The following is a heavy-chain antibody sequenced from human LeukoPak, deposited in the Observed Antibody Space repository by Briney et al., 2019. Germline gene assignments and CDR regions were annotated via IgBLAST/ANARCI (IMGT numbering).Heavy chain of an antibody. CDR2: ISSSSSTI. Sequence: GGSLRLSCAASGFTFSSYSMNWVCQAPGKGLEWVSYISSSSSTIYYADSVKGRFTISRDNAKNSLYLQMNSLRAEDTAVYYCARDRSRDCSGTSCYLAADAFDIWGQGTMVTVSS. CDR3: ARDRSRDCSGTSCYLAADAFDI. V-gene: IGHV3-48*04. J-gene: IGHJ3*02. CDR1: GFTFSSYS. D-gene: IGHD2-2*01.